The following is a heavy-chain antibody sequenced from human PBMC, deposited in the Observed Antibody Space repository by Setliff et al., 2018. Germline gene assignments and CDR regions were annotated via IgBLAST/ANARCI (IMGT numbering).Heavy chain of an antibody. J-gene: IGHJ3*02. V-gene: IGHV5-51*01. CDR3: ATLGIDIEGASAHAFDI. D-gene: IGHD1-26*01. Sequence: GESLKISCKGSGYSFTNYWIGWVRQMPGKGLEWMGIIYPGDSNTRYSPSFQGQVTISVDKSISTAYLQWSSLKASDTAIYYCATLGIDIEGASAHAFDIWGQRDNGHRLL. CDR2: IYPGDSNT. CDR1: GYSFTNYW.